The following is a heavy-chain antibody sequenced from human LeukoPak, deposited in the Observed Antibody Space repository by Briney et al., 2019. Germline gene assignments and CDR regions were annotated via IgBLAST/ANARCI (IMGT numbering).Heavy chain of an antibody. D-gene: IGHD1-26*01. V-gene: IGHV4-31*03. CDR3: ARGRYSGSYYDY. CDR2: INHSGST. Sequence: SQTLSLTCTVSGGSINSGGYYWSWIRQPPGKGLEWIGEINHSGSTNYNPSLKSRVTISVDTSKNQFSLKLSSVTAADTAVYYCARGRYSGSYYDYWGQGTLVTVSS. J-gene: IGHJ4*02. CDR1: GGSINSGGYY.